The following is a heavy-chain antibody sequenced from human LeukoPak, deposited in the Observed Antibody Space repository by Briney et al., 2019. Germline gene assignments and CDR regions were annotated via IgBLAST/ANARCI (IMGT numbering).Heavy chain of an antibody. V-gene: IGHV3-66*02. CDR3: ARGATMVRGVITYMDV. Sequence: GGSLRLSCAASGFTVSSNYMSWVRRAPGKGLEWVSVIYSGGSTYYADSVKGRFTISRDNSKNTLYLQMNSLRAEDTAVYYCARGATMVRGVITYMDVWGKGTTVTVSS. CDR1: GFTVSSNY. CDR2: IYSGGST. D-gene: IGHD3-10*01. J-gene: IGHJ6*03.